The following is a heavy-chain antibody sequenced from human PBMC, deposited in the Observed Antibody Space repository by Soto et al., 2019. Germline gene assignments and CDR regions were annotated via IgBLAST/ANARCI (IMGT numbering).Heavy chain of an antibody. Sequence: SVKVSCKASGFTFTSSAVQWVRQARGQRLEWIGWIVVGSGNTNYAQKFQERVTITRDMSTSTAYMELSSLRSEDTAVYYCATDRGSGGSYVDAFDIWGQGTMVTVSS. CDR2: IVVGSGNT. J-gene: IGHJ3*02. CDR1: GFTFTSSA. D-gene: IGHD2-15*01. V-gene: IGHV1-58*01. CDR3: ATDRGSGGSYVDAFDI.